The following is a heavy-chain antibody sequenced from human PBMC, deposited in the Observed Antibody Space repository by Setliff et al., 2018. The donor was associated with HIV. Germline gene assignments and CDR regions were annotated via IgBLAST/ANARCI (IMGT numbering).Heavy chain of an antibody. CDR2: LSNRGTT. D-gene: IGHD3-10*01. V-gene: IGHV4-59*11. CDR3: ARRKYYGSGIYYGYYYYMDV. Sequence: SETLSLTCSVSGDSISSHYWSWIRQPPGKGLEWIGYLSNRGTTDYNPSLRNRVTISGDTSKNHFSLRLTSVTAADTAVYYCARRKYYGSGIYYGYYYYMDVWDKGTTVTVSS. J-gene: IGHJ6*03. CDR1: GDSISSHY.